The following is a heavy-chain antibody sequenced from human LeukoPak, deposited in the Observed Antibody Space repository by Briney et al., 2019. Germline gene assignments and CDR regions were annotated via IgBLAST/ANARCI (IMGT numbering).Heavy chain of an antibody. D-gene: IGHD3-16*01. J-gene: IGHJ4*02. CDR1: GYSISNGYF. Sequence: SSETLSLTCTVSGYSISNGYFWGWIRQSPGKGLEWIGSIYYSGSTYFEPSLKSRVSISLDTSKSQFSLNLNSVTAADTAVYYCARHGGGSRLRYFDYWGQGTLVTVSS. CDR3: ARHGGGSRLRYFDY. CDR2: IYYSGST. V-gene: IGHV4-38-2*02.